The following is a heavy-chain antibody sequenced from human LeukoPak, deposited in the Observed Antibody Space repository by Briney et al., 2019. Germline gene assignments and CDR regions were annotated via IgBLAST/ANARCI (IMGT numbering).Heavy chain of an antibody. CDR1: GGSFSGYY. CDR2: INHSGST. J-gene: IGHJ4*02. V-gene: IGHV4-34*01. CDR3: ASGQGIMTTVTPGYFDY. Sequence: SETLSLTCAVYGGSFSGYYWSWIRQPPGKGLEWIGEINHSGSTNYNPSLKSRVTISVDTSKNQFSLKLSSVTAADTAVYYCASGQGIMTTVTPGYFDYWGQGTLVTVSS. D-gene: IGHD4-17*01.